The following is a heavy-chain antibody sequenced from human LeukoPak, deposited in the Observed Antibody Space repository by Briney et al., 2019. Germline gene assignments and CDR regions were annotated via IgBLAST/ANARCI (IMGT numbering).Heavy chain of an antibody. CDR3: ARATPRRYYYGSGSLDY. J-gene: IGHJ4*02. Sequence: PSETLSLTCTVSGGSISSGGYYWSWIRQHPGKGLEWIGYIYYSGSTYYNPSLKSRVTISVDTSKNQFSLKLSSVTAADTAVYYCARATPRRYYYGSGSLDYWGQGTLVTVSS. CDR1: GGSISSGGYY. CDR2: IYYSGST. D-gene: IGHD3-10*01. V-gene: IGHV4-31*03.